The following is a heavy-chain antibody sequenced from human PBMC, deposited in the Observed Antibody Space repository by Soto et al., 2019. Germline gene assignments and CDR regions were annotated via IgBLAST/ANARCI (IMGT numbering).Heavy chain of an antibody. CDR3: AKDRVVVTGTGWFDA. Sequence: GGSLRLSCAASGFPLRNYAMSWVRQAPGKGLEWVSAISSSGGTTYYADSVKGRFTISRDTSNNTLYLQMNTLSVEDTAVYFCAKDRVVVTGTGWFDAWGQGTLVTVSS. D-gene: IGHD1-7*01. CDR2: ISSSGGTT. V-gene: IGHV3-23*01. J-gene: IGHJ5*02. CDR1: GFPLRNYA.